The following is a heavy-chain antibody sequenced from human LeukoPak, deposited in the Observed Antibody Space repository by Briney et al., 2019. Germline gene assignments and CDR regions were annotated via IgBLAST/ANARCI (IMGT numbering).Heavy chain of an antibody. CDR3: ARAIGYNSAPFEY. CDR1: GGSISSYY. V-gene: IGHV4-59*01. D-gene: IGHD5-24*01. J-gene: IGHJ4*02. CDR2: IYYSGST. Sequence: SETLSLTCTVSGGSISSYYWSWIRQPPGKGLEWIGYIYYSGSTNYNPSLKSRVTISVDTSKNQFSLKLSSVTAADTAVYYCARAIGYNSAPFEYWGRGTLVTVSS.